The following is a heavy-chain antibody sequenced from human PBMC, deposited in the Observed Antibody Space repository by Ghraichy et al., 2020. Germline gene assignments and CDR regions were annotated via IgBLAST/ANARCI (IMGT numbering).Heavy chain of an antibody. CDR1: GFTFSNAW. V-gene: IGHV3-15*01. Sequence: GGSLRLSCAASGFTFSNAWMSWVRQAPGKGLEWVGRIKSKTDGGTTDYAAPVKGRFTISRDDSKNTLYLQMNSLKTEDTAVYYCTTGLLTSWFGELYPAGDAFDIWGQGTMVTVSS. J-gene: IGHJ3*02. CDR3: TTGLLTSWFGELYPAGDAFDI. CDR2: IKSKTDGGTT. D-gene: IGHD3-10*01.